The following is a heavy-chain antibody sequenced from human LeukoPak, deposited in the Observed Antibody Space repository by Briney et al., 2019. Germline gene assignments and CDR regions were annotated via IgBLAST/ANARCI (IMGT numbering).Heavy chain of an antibody. Sequence: TGESLKISCKGSGYSFTNYCIGWVRQMPGKGLEWMGIICPGDSDARYSPSFQGQVTISADMSINTAFLQWSSLKASDTAMYYCARQTPAVKNLDFWGQGTPVTVSS. CDR1: GYSFTNYC. J-gene: IGHJ4*02. CDR3: ARQTPAVKNLDF. CDR2: ICPGDSDA. V-gene: IGHV5-51*01. D-gene: IGHD4-17*01.